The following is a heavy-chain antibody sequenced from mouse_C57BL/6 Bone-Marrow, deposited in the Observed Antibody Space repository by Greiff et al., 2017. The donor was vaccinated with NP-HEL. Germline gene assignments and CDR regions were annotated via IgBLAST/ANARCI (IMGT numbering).Heavy chain of an antibody. CDR3: ARHYYGSSFDY. J-gene: IGHJ2*01. Sequence: EVQLVESGGGLVQPGGSLQLSCAASGFTFSSYGMSWVRQTPDQRLEWVATISSGGSYTYYPDSVKGRVTISRENAKNTLYLQRSSLKSEDTAMYYCARHYYGSSFDYWGQGTTLTVSS. CDR1: GFTFSSYG. CDR2: ISSGGSYT. D-gene: IGHD1-1*01. V-gene: IGHV5-6*01.